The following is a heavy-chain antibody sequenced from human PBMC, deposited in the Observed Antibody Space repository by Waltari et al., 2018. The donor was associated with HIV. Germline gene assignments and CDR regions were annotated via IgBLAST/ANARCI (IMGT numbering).Heavy chain of an antibody. CDR2: IAYDGDNK. CDR3: AKDKGGVTYIFDY. D-gene: IGHD1-1*01. Sequence: VQLVESGGGVVQPGRSLRLSCAASGFTLGTYGMHWVRQAPGKGLEWVAFIAYDGDNKYYADSVKGRCTLSRDNSKNTAYMQINSLRAEDSAVYYCAKDKGGVTYIFDYWGQGTLVTVSS. CDR1: GFTLGTYG. J-gene: IGHJ4*02. V-gene: IGHV3-30*18.